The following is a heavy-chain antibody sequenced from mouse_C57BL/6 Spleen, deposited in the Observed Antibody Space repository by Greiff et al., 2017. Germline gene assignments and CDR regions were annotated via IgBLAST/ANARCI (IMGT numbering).Heavy chain of an antibody. D-gene: IGHD2-4*01. V-gene: IGHV5-4*03. CDR1: GFTFSSYA. CDR3: ERGLYDYDGDYYAMDY. J-gene: IGHJ4*01. CDR2: ISDGGSYT. Sequence: EVMLVESGGGLVKPGGSLKLSCAASGFTFSSYAMSWVRQTPEKRLEWVANISDGGSYTYYPDNVKGRFTISRDNAKNHLYLPMSHQKSEDTAKYYCERGLYDYDGDYYAMDYWGQGTSVTVSA.